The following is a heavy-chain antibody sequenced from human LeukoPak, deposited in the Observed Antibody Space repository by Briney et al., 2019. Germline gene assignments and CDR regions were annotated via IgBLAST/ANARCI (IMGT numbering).Heavy chain of an antibody. V-gene: IGHV4-61*02. CDR2: IYTSGST. Sequence: SETLSLTCTVSGGSISSGSYYWSWTRQPAGKGLEWIGRIYTSGSTNYNPSLKSRVTISVDTSKNQFSLKLSSVTAADTAVYYCARGLSRRDGYNRFDYWGQGTLVTVSS. D-gene: IGHD5-24*01. CDR1: GGSISSGSYY. CDR3: ARGLSRRDGYNRFDY. J-gene: IGHJ4*02.